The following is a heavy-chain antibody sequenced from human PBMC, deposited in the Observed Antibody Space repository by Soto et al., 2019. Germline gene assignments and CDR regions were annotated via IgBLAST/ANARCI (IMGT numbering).Heavy chain of an antibody. V-gene: IGHV5-51*01. CDR2: IDPVDSDT. Sequence: PRESLKISCKGSGSSFTSYWIGWVRQMPGKGLDWMGMIDPVDSDTRYSPSFQGQVTISADNSTSTAYLQWSSLKASDTAMYYCARPLEEEVDALEIWGQGTMVTVSS. J-gene: IGHJ3*02. CDR1: GSSFTSYW. CDR3: ARPLEEEVDALEI.